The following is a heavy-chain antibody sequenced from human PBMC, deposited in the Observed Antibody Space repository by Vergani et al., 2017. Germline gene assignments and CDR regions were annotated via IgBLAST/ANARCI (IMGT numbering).Heavy chain of an antibody. J-gene: IGHJ3*02. CDR2: IYYSGST. D-gene: IGHD6-19*01. Sequence: QVQLQESGPGLVKPSQTLSLTCTVSGISISRADYYWSWIRQPPGKGLEWLGYIYYSGSTYSNPSLKSRVTISVKTSKYQFSLMLSSVTAADTAVYYCVRVLLGGWYGAFDIWGQGTVVTVSS. CDR1: GISISRADYY. V-gene: IGHV4-30-4*08. CDR3: VRVLLGGWYGAFDI.